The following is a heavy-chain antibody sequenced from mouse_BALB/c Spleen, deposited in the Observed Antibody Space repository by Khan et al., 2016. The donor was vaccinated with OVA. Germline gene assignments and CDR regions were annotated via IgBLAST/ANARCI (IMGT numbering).Heavy chain of an antibody. J-gene: IGHJ3*01. Sequence: VRLQQPGPELAKPGASVKISCKTSEYTFTEYTMHWVKQSHGKSLEWIGGVNPNNGYITNKPKFTGKATLTVDKSSSTAYMELRRLTSEDSAVFYCARGNDYDSTSGFAYWGQGSLVTVSA. V-gene: IGHV1-18*01. CDR2: VNPNNGYI. D-gene: IGHD2-4*01. CDR3: ARGNDYDSTSGFAY. CDR1: EYTFTEYT.